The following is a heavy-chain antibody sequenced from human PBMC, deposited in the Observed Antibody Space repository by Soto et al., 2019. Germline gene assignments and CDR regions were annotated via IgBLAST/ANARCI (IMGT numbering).Heavy chain of an antibody. CDR1: GSPFSTYG. D-gene: IGHD3-3*02. J-gene: IGHJ4*02. CDR3: ARDESAGSSIRY. Sequence: EVQVVESGGGLVKPGGSLRLSCTASGSPFSTYGMNWVRQAPGKGLEWVSSISNGGNYIYYADSVQGRFTISRDNAKNSLYRQMTSLRAEDTAVYFCARDESAGSSIRYWGQGTLVTVSS. CDR2: ISNGGNYI. V-gene: IGHV3-21*01.